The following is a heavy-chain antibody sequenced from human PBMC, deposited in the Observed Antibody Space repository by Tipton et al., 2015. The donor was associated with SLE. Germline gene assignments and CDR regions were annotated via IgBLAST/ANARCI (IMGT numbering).Heavy chain of an antibody. J-gene: IGHJ3*02. D-gene: IGHD2-8*02. V-gene: IGHV4-38-2*01. CDR1: DFSVSSSHY. CDR3: VRAVARVVYARVRAFDI. CDR2: IYLSGST. Sequence: TLSLTCAVSDFSVSSSHYCGWFRQPPGKGLEWIGTIYLSGSTYYHPSLKSRVSISEDTSRNQFSLNLSSVTAADTAVYYCVRAVARVVYARVRAFDIWGQGTLVTVSS.